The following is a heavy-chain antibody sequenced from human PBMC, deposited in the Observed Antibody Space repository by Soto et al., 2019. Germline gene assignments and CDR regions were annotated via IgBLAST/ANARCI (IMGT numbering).Heavy chain of an antibody. J-gene: IGHJ4*02. V-gene: IGHV3-30*18. CDR3: AKDQEPYCGGDCYLVY. CDR2: ISYDGSNK. Sequence: PGGSLRLSCAASGFTFSSYGMHWVRQAPGKGLEWVAVISYDGSNKYYADSVKGRFTISRDNSKNTLYLQMNSLRAEDTAVYYCAKDQEPYCGGDCYLVYWGQGTLVTVSS. CDR1: GFTFSSYG. D-gene: IGHD2-21*02.